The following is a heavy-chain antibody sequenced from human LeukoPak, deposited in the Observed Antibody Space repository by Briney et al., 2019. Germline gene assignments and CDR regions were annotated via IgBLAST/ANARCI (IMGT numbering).Heavy chain of an antibody. CDR3: AREGGRYFDY. CDR2: ISYDGSNK. CDR1: GFTFSSYA. V-gene: IGHV3-30*04. Sequence: PGRSLRLSCAASGFTFSSYAMHWVRQAPGKGLEWVAVISYDGSNKYYADSVKGRFTISRDNSKNTLYLQMNSLRAKDTAVYYCAREGGRYFDYWGQGTLVTVSS. J-gene: IGHJ4*02. D-gene: IGHD3-16*01.